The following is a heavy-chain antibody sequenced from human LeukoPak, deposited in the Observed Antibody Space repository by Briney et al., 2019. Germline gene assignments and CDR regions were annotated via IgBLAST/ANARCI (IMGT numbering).Heavy chain of an antibody. CDR2: IRYDGSNK. D-gene: IGHD1-26*01. J-gene: IGHJ4*02. CDR1: GFTFSAYY. CDR3: AKGGATLSYYFDY. V-gene: IGHV3-30*02. Sequence: GGSLRLSCAASGFTFSAYYMNWVRQAPGKGLEWVAFIRYDGSNKYYADSVKGRFTISRDNSKNTLYLQMNSLRAEDTAVYYCAKGGATLSYYFDYWGQGTLVTVSS.